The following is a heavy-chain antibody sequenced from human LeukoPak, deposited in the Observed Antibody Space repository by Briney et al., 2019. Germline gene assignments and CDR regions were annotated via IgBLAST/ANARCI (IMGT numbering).Heavy chain of an antibody. V-gene: IGHV4-61*02. CDR2: IYTSGST. CDR3: VRVAYYYGSGSYYNDDY. Sequence: SQTLSLTCTVSGGSISSGSYYWSWIRQPAGKGLEWIGRIYTSGSTNYNPSLKSRVTISVDTSKNQFSLKLSSVTAADTAVYYCVRVAYYYGSGSYYNDDYWGQGTLVTVSS. D-gene: IGHD3-10*01. CDR1: GGSISSGSYY. J-gene: IGHJ4*02.